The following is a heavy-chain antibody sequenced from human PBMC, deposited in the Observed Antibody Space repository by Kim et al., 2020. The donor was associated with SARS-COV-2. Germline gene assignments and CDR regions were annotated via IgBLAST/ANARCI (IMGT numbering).Heavy chain of an antibody. Sequence: GGSLRLSCAASGFTFSSYGMHWVCQAPGKGLEWVAVIWYDGSNKYYADSVKGRFTISRDNSKNTLYLQMNSLRAEDTAVYYCARDHDWNVRSDYYYYGMDVWGQGTTVTVSS. D-gene: IGHD1-1*01. CDR2: IWYDGSNK. CDR1: GFTFSSYG. V-gene: IGHV3-33*01. J-gene: IGHJ6*02. CDR3: ARDHDWNVRSDYYYYGMDV.